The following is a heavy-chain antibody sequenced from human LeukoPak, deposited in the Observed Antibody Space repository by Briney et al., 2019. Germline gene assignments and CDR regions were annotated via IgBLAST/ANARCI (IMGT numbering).Heavy chain of an antibody. CDR3: ARDWASSSIAARRSMDV. CDR2: ISSSSSYI. V-gene: IGHV3-21*01. CDR1: GFSFSDYY. D-gene: IGHD6-6*01. J-gene: IGHJ6*03. Sequence: PGGSLRLSCAASGFSFSDYYVSRVRQAPGKGLEWVSSISSSSSYIYYADSVKGRFTISRDNAKNSLYLQMNSLRAEDTAVYYCARDWASSSIAARRSMDVWGKGTTVTVSS.